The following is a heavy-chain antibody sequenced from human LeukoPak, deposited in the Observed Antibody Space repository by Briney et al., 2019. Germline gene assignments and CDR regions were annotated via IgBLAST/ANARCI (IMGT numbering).Heavy chain of an antibody. J-gene: IGHJ4*02. D-gene: IGHD6-19*01. V-gene: IGHV3-23*01. CDR1: GFTFRTYP. CDR3: VKGGWLDY. CDR2: LSDRGDRT. Sequence: HPGGSLRLSCAASGFTFRTYPMNWVRQAPGKGPEWVSGLSDRGDRTFYADSVKGRFIISRDNSKNTLSLQLNSLTADDTALYYCVKGGWLDYWGQGTLVTVSS.